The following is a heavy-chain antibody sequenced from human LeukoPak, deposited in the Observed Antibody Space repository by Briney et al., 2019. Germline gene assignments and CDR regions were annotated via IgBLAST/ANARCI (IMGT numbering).Heavy chain of an antibody. J-gene: IGHJ4*02. D-gene: IGHD6-13*01. CDR3: ARDPKGSSWYEGY. Sequence: PVASVKVSCKASGGTFSSYAISWVRQAPGQGLEWMGWINPNSGGTNYAQKFQGRVTMTRDTSISTAYMELSRLRSDDTAVYYCARDPKGSSWYEGYWGQGTLVTVSS. CDR2: INPNSGGT. CDR1: GGTFSSYA. V-gene: IGHV1-2*02.